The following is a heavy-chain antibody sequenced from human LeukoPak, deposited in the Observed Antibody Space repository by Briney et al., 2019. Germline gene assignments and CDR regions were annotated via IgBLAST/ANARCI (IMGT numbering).Heavy chain of an antibody. CDR1: GFTFSSYG. CDR3: ARVSDFWSGYLLY. J-gene: IGHJ4*02. CDR2: IWYDGSNK. Sequence: PGRSLRLPCAASGFTFSSYGMPWVRQAPGKGLEWVAVIWYDGSNKYYADSVKGRFTISRDNSKNTLYLQMNSLRAEDTAVYYCARVSDFWSGYLLYWGQGTLVTVSS. D-gene: IGHD3-3*01. V-gene: IGHV3-33*01.